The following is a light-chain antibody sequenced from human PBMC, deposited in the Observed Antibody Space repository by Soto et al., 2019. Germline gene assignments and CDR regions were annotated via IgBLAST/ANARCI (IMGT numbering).Light chain of an antibody. V-gene: IGKV3-11*01. CDR2: GAS. Sequence: EIVLTQSPATLSLSPGERATLSCRASQSVSSSLAWYQQKPGQAPRLLIYGASNRATGIPARFSGSGSGTDFALTISSLEPEDFAVYSCQQRSNWPPYTFGQGTKLEIK. CDR1: QSVSSS. CDR3: QQRSNWPPYT. J-gene: IGKJ2*01.